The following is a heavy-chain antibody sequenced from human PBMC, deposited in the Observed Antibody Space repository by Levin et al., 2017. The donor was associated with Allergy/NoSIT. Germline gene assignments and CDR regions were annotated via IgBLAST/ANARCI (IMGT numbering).Heavy chain of an antibody. Sequence: GSSLKISCAASGFTFSNYGMHWVRQAPGKGPEWVAVIYYDGSKKYYVDSVKGRFTISRDNSKNTLYLQMNSLRVEDTAVYYCARGAPLRVTKGFDYWGQGTLATVSS. V-gene: IGHV3-33*01. CDR1: GFTFSNYG. J-gene: IGHJ4*02. CDR3: ARGAPLRVTKGFDY. CDR2: IYYDGSKK. D-gene: IGHD4-17*01.